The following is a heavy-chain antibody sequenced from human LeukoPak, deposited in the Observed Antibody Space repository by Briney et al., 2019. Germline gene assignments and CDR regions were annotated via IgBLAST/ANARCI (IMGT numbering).Heavy chain of an antibody. Sequence: PSETLSLTCTVSGGSISSYYWSWIRQPAGKGLEWIGRIYTSGSTNYNPSLKSRVTMSVDTSKNQFSLKLSSVTAADTAVYYCARRLGVYSSGWATITYFDYWGQGTLVTVSS. V-gene: IGHV4-4*07. CDR2: IYTSGST. J-gene: IGHJ4*02. CDR1: GGSISSYY. CDR3: ARRLGVYSSGWATITYFDY. D-gene: IGHD6-19*01.